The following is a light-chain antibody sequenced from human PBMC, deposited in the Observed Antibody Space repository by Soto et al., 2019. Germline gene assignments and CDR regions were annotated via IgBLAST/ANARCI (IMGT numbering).Light chain of an antibody. CDR1: QTISSW. Sequence: DIQMTQSPSTLSGSVGDRVTITCRASQTISSWLAWYQQKPGKAPKLLIYKASTLKSGVPSRFSGSGCGTEFTLTISSLQPDYFAPYYCQHYNSYSEAFGQWTKGELK. V-gene: IGKV1-5*03. CDR2: KAS. J-gene: IGKJ1*01. CDR3: QHYNSYSEA.